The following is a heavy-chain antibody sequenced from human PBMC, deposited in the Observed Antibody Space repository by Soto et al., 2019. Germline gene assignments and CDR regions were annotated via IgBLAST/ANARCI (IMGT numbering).Heavy chain of an antibody. J-gene: IGHJ4*02. CDR1: GFTVSSTY. CDR3: ARGGIGMVRTFDH. V-gene: IGHV3-53*01. Sequence: QSGGSLRLSCAASGFTVSSTYMSWVRQAPGKGLEWVSIIFSSGESFYADSVKGRFTISRDSSDNTVYLQMNSLKAEDTAVYYCARGGIGMVRTFDHWGQGTLVTV. CDR2: IFSSGES. D-gene: IGHD3-10*01.